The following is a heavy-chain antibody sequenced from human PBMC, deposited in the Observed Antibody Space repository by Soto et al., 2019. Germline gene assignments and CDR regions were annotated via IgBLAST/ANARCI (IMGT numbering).Heavy chain of an antibody. J-gene: IGHJ4*02. D-gene: IGHD5-18*01. CDR3: ARDPRGYSYEYFDY. Sequence: ASVKVSCKASGYTFTSYGISWVRQAPGQGLEWMGWISAYNGNTNYAQKFQGRVTMTRDTSTSTVYMELSSLRSEDTAVYYCARDPRGYSYEYFDYWGQGTLVTVSS. CDR2: ISAYNGNT. CDR1: GYTFTSYG. V-gene: IGHV1-18*01.